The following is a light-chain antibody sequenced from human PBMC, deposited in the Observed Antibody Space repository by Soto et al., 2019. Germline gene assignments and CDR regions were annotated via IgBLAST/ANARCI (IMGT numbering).Light chain of an antibody. Sequence: SYELTQPPSVSVAPGQTATITCGGKNIGSKSVHWYQQRPGQAPVLVVYDDRDRPSGIPERFSGSNSGNTATLTISRVEVGDEAEYHCQEWDSTLDQWIFGGGTKLTVL. J-gene: IGLJ2*01. CDR1: NIGSKS. CDR3: QEWDSTLDQWI. CDR2: DDR. V-gene: IGLV3-21*02.